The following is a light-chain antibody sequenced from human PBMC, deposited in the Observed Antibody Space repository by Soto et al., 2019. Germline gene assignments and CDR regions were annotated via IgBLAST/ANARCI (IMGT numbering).Light chain of an antibody. J-gene: IGLJ1*01. CDR1: SSDVGHYNY. CDR3: CSYAATYTFV. V-gene: IGLV2-11*01. CDR2: DVS. Sequence: QSALTQPRSVSGSPGQSVTISCTGTSSDVGHYNYVSWYQQHPGKAPKLIIYDVSERPSGVPDRFSGSKSGNTASLTISGLQAEDGADYFCCSYAATYTFVFGTGTKLTVL.